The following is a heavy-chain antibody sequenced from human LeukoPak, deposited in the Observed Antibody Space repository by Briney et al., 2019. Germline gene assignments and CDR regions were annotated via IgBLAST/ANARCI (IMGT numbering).Heavy chain of an antibody. J-gene: IGHJ5*02. V-gene: IGHV1-8*01. CDR3: ARVLLAAISARYRRFDP. CDR2: MNPNSGNT. CDR1: GYTFTSYD. D-gene: IGHD2-15*01. Sequence: ASVKVSCKASGYTFTSYDINWVRQATGQGLEWMGWMNPNSGNTGYAQKFQGRVTMTRNTSISTAYMELSSLRSEDTAVYYCARVLLAAISARYRRFDPWGQGTLVTVSS.